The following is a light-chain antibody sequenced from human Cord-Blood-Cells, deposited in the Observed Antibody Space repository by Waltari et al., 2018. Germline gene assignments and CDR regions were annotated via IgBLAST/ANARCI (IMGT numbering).Light chain of an antibody. CDR3: SSYTSSSTWV. Sequence: QSALTQPASVSGSPGQSITISCTGTSSDVGGYNYVSWYQQHPGKAPKLMIYDVSNRPCGVSNRFSGSKSGNTASRTISGLQAEDEADYYCSSYTSSSTWVFGGGTKLTVL. CDR2: DVS. J-gene: IGLJ3*02. CDR1: SSDVGGYNY. V-gene: IGLV2-14*01.